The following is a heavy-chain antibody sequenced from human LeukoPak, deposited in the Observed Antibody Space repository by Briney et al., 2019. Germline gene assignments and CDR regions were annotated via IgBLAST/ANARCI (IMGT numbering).Heavy chain of an antibody. Sequence: ASVKVSCKASGYTFTSYYMHWVRQAPGQGLEWMGIINPSGGSTSYAQKFQGRVTMTRDTSTSTVYMELSSLRSEDTAVYYCARDNQVAVAGGGMDVWGQGTTVTVSS. CDR1: GYTFTSYY. CDR3: ARDNQVAVAGGGMDV. J-gene: IGHJ6*02. CDR2: INPSGGST. V-gene: IGHV1-46*01. D-gene: IGHD6-19*01.